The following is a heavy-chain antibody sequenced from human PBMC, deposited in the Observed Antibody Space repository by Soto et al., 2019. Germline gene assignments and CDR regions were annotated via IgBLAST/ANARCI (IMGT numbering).Heavy chain of an antibody. J-gene: IGHJ4*02. CDR3: ARSDYIWGSYRYFDY. CDR1: GFTCDDYG. V-gene: IGHV3-20*01. Sequence: GGSLRLSCAASGFTCDDYGMSWVRQAPGKGLEWVSGINWNGGSTGYADSVKGRFTISRDNAKNSLYLQMNSLRAEDTALYHCARSDYIWGSYRYFDYWGQGTLVTVSS. D-gene: IGHD3-16*02. CDR2: INWNGGST.